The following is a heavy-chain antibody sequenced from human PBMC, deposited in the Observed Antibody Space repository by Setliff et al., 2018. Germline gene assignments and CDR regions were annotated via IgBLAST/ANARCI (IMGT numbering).Heavy chain of an antibody. CDR3: ARHDARGYYYYMDV. CDR1: GASISSGTYY. Sequence: SETLSLTCTVSGASISSGTYYWAWIRQPPGKGLEWIGRIHYSGTTYYNPSLKSPVTISIDTSKNQFSLKLSSVTAADTAIYYCARHDARGYYYYMDVWGEGTTVTVSS. CDR2: IHYSGTT. J-gene: IGHJ6*03. V-gene: IGHV4-39*01. D-gene: IGHD3-10*01.